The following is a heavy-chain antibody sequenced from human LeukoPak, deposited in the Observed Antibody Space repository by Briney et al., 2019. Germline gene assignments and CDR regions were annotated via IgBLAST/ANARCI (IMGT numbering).Heavy chain of an antibody. D-gene: IGHD4-17*01. Sequence: GASVKVSCKASGYTFTSYGISWVRQAPGQGLEWMGWISAYNGNTNFAQKLQGRVTMTTDTSTSTAYMELRSLRSDDTAVYYCARAPTVTTRGFAFDNWGQGTMVTVSS. CDR3: ARAPTVTTRGFAFDN. CDR2: ISAYNGNT. J-gene: IGHJ3*02. V-gene: IGHV1-18*01. CDR1: GYTFTSYG.